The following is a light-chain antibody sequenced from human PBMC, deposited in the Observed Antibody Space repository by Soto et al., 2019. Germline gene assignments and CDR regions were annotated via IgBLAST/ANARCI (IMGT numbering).Light chain of an antibody. J-gene: IGLJ1*01. CDR3: AAWDDSLSGQV. CDR1: SSNIGSNY. CDR2: RSN. V-gene: IGLV1-47*01. Sequence: QPVLTQPPSASGTPGQRVTISCSGSSSNIGSNYIYWYQHLPGPAPKLLIYRSNQRPSGVPDRFSGSKSGTSASLAISGLRSEDEADYYCAAWDDSLSGQVFGTGTKVTVL.